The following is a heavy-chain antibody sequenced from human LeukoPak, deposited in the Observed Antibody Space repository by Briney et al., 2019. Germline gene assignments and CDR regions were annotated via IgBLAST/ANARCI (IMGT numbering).Heavy chain of an antibody. CDR3: ARVFYYGSGSYYNGGRIAFDI. V-gene: IGHV4-59*01. CDR2: IYYSGST. J-gene: IGHJ3*02. CDR1: GGSISSYY. Sequence: SETLSLTWTVSGGSISSYYWSWIRQPPGKGLEWIGYIYYSGSTNYNPSLKSRVTISVDTSKNQFSLKLSSVTAADTAVYYCARVFYYGSGSYYNGGRIAFDIWGQGTMVTVSS. D-gene: IGHD3-10*01.